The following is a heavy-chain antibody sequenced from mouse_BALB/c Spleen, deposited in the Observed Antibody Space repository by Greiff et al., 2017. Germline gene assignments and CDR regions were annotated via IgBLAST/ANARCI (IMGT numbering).Heavy chain of an antibody. Sequence: VKLMESGPGLVAPSQCLSISCTASGFSLTSYGVHWVRQPPGKGLEWLGVIWAGGSTNYYSALMSRLSISKDNSKSQVFLKMNSLQTDDTAMYYCARQIYYGNYGAMDYWGQGTSVTVSS. J-gene: IGHJ4*01. CDR1: GFSLTSYG. CDR2: IWAGGST. CDR3: ARQIYYGNYGAMDY. V-gene: IGHV2-9*02. D-gene: IGHD2-1*01.